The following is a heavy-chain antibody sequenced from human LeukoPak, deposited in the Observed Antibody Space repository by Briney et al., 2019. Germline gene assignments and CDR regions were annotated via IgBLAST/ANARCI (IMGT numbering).Heavy chain of an antibody. J-gene: IGHJ6*02. CDR1: GGTISRYY. D-gene: IGHD2-2*01. CDR3: ARVGIVVVPADGQPPRPHYYYYYGMDV. V-gene: IGHV4-34*01. CDR2: INHRGST. Sequence: SETLSLTCTVSGGTISRYYWSWIHQPPGKGLEWIGEINHRGSTNYNPSLKSRVTISVDTSKNQFSLKLSSVTAADTAVYYCARVGIVVVPADGQPPRPHYYYYYGMDVWGQGTTVPVSS.